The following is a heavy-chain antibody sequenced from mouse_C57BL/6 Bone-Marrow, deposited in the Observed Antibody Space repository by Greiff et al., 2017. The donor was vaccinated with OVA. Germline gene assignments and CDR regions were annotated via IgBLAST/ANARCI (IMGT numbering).Heavy chain of an antibody. V-gene: IGHV1-64*01. CDR3: ARKRRSSLDY. CDR1: GYTFTSYW. J-gene: IGHJ2*01. D-gene: IGHD1-1*01. Sequence: QVQLQQPGAELVKPGASVKLSCKASGYTFTSYWMHWVKQRPGQGLAWIGMIHPNSGSTNYNEKFKSKATLTVDKSSSTAYMQLSSLTSEDSAVYYCARKRRSSLDYWGQGTTLTVSS. CDR2: IHPNSGST.